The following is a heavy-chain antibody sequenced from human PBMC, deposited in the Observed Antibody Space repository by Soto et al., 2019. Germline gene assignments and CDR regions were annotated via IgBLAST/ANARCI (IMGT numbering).Heavy chain of an antibody. CDR2: VYYSGNT. Sequence: PSETLSLTCAVSGGSLSSYYWTWIRQPPGKGLEWIGYVYYSGNTNYNPSLKSRVTISVDTSKNQFSLKLGSVTAADTAVYYCAWRDSSRWYRYLDYWGQGSLVTVSS. D-gene: IGHD6-13*01. CDR1: GGSLSSYY. V-gene: IGHV4-59*01. J-gene: IGHJ4*02. CDR3: AWRDSSRWYRYLDY.